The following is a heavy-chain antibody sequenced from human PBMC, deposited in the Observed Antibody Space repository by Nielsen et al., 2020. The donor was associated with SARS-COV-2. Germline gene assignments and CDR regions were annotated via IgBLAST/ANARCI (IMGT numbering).Heavy chain of an antibody. CDR3: VKDVGWYYDFWSGYYFDY. Sequence: WIRQPPGKGLEWVAVISYDGSNKYYADSVKGRFTISRDNSKNTLYLQMSSLRAEDTAVYYCVKDVGWYYDFWSGYYFDYWGQGTLVTVSS. CDR2: ISYDGSNK. V-gene: IGHV3-30*14. J-gene: IGHJ4*02. D-gene: IGHD3-3*01.